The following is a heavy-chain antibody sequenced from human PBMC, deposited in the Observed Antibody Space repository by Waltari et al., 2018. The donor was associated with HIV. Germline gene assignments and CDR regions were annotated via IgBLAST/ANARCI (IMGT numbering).Heavy chain of an antibody. CDR3: ATSGYRTGPFDH. CDR2: IKPDGSTI. Sequence: EVQLVESGGGLVQPGGSLTLSCAAPGFSFSSYWMNWVRQAPGKGREWVANIKPDGSTIYYVDSVKGRFSIARDNAQNSLYLHMNTLRVEDAAVYFCATSGYRTGPFDHWGQGTPVTVSS. J-gene: IGHJ4*02. V-gene: IGHV3-7*01. CDR1: GFSFSSYW. D-gene: IGHD5-12*01.